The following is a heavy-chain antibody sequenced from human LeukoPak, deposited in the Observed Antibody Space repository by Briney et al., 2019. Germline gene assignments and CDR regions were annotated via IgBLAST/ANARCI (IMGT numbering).Heavy chain of an antibody. CDR1: GFTFTSYT. D-gene: IGHD2-15*01. V-gene: IGHV3-21*01. CDR2: IGSSSTFI. Sequence: GGSLRLSCAASGFTFTSYTMNWVRQAPGKGLEWVSSIGSSSTFIYYADSVKGRFTISRDNAKNSLFLQMNSLRAEDTAVYYCAREIRYCSGSKCYLFDYWGQGTLVTVSS. CDR3: AREIRYCSGSKCYLFDY. J-gene: IGHJ4*02.